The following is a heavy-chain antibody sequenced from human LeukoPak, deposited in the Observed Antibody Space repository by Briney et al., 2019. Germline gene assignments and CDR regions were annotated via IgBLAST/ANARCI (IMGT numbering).Heavy chain of an antibody. CDR3: ARDWRYCSVGSCSYYFDY. CDR1: GVSISSHY. CDR2: IYTSGST. D-gene: IGHD2-15*01. Sequence: SETLSLTCSVSGVSISSHYWSWIRQPAGEGLEWIGRIYTSGSTNYNPSLNSRVTISVDKSKNHLSLNLSSVTAADTAFYYCARDWRYCSVGSCSYYFDYWGQGALVTVSS. J-gene: IGHJ4*02. V-gene: IGHV4-4*07.